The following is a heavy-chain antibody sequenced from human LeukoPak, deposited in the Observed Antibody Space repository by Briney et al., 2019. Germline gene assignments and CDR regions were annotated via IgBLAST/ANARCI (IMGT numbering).Heavy chain of an antibody. Sequence: ASVKVSCKASGYTFTSYYMHWVRQAPGQGLEWMGIINPSGGSTSYAQKFQGRVTMTRDTSTSTAYMELRSLRSDDTAVYYCAKDQHCSSTSCYLGYYYYYGMDVWGQGTTVTVSS. CDR1: GYTFTSYY. CDR3: AKDQHCSSTSCYLGYYYYYGMDV. D-gene: IGHD2-2*01. J-gene: IGHJ6*02. V-gene: IGHV1-46*01. CDR2: INPSGGST.